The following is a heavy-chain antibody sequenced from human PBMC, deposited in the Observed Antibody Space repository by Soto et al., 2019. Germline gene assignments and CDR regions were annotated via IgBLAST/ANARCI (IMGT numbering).Heavy chain of an antibody. CDR3: ARGVSAGVDY. V-gene: IGHV1-8*01. Sequence: QVQLVQSGAEVREPGASVKVSCKASGYSFTSLDINWVRQTAGQGLEWMGWMQPSTGRTGYAQKFQGRVTMTRDTSISTDYMGLTTLTSADTAFYYCARGVSAGVDYWGQGTLVTVSS. CDR2: MQPSTGRT. CDR1: GYSFTSLD. D-gene: IGHD1-26*01. J-gene: IGHJ4*02.